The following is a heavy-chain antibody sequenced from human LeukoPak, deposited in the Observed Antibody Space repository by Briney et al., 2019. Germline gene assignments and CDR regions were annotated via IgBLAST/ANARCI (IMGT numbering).Heavy chain of an antibody. V-gene: IGHV3-15*01. D-gene: IGHD1-26*01. CDR3: TTVPAVGELCYYYYMDV. CDR2: IKSKTDGGTT. J-gene: IGHJ6*03. Sequence: PGGSLRLSCAASGFTFSNAWMSWVRQAPGKGLEWVGRIKSKTDGGTTDYAAPVKGRFTISRDDSKNTLYLQMNSLKTEDTAVYYCTTVPAVGELCYYYYMDVWGKGTTVTVSS. CDR1: GFTFSNAW.